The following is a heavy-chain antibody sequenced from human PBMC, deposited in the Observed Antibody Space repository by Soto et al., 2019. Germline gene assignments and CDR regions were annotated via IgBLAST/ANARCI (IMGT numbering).Heavy chain of an antibody. J-gene: IGHJ4*02. CDR3: ARSYQAAAGPYFDY. Sequence: SVKVSCKASGGTFSSYAISWVRQAPGQGLEWMGGIIPIFGTANYAQKFQGRVTITADESTSTAYKEQSSLRSEDTAVYYCARSYQAAAGPYFDYWGQGTMVTVSS. V-gene: IGHV1-69*13. CDR2: IIPIFGTA. D-gene: IGHD6-13*01. CDR1: GGTFSSYA.